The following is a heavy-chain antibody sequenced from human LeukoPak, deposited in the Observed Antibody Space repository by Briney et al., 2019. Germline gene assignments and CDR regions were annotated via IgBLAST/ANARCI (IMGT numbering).Heavy chain of an antibody. CDR3: ARDRAAVAGRNDY. CDR2: INPSSGGT. D-gene: IGHD6-19*01. CDR1: GYSFTVYY. V-gene: IGHV1-2*02. J-gene: IGHJ4*02. Sequence: ASVKVSCKASGYSFTVYYMHWVRQVPGQGLEWMGWINPSSGGTKFAQKFQGRVTMTRDTSISTAYMELSRLRSDDTAVYYCARDRAAVAGRNDYWGQGTLVTVSS.